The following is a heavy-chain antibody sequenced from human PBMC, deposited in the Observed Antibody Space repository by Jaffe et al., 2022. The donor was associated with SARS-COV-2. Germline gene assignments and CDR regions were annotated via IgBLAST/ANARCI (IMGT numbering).Heavy chain of an antibody. Sequence: QVQLVQSGAEVKKPGASVKISCKASGYNFTSYFMHWVRQAPGQGLEWMGLIYPSGDVTNYARTFLGRVTMTRDTSTSTVYLELRSLTSEDTAVYYCAREIYGSGDYYPDYWGQGTLVSVSS. CDR1: GYNFTSYF. J-gene: IGHJ4*02. D-gene: IGHD3-10*01. CDR3: AREIYGSGDYYPDY. CDR2: IYPSGDVT. V-gene: IGHV1-46*01.